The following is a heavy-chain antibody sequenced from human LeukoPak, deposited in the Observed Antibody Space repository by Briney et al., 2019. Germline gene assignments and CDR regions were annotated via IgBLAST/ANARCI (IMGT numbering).Heavy chain of an antibody. CDR3: ARGGLVPAFDI. V-gene: IGHV3-21*01. J-gene: IGHJ3*02. CDR1: GFTFSSYS. Sequence: AGGSLRLSCAASGFTFSSYSMNWVRQAPGKGLEWVSSISSSGSYIYYADSVKGRFTISRDNAKNSLYLQMNSLRAEDTAVYYCARGGLVPAFDIWGQGTMVTVSS. CDR2: ISSSGSYI. D-gene: IGHD6-19*01.